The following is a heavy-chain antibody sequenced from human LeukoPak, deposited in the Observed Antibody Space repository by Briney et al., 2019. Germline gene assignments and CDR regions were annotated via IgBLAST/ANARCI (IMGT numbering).Heavy chain of an antibody. CDR3: ARDGGNDSSGYFYYFDY. V-gene: IGHV4-4*07. Sequence: KPSETLSLACTVSGGSISSYYGSWSRQPGGKGREWVGRIYTSGSTNYNPSLKSRVTMSVDTSKNQFSLKLSSVTAADTAVYYCARDGGNDSSGYFYYFDYWGQGTLVTVSS. J-gene: IGHJ4*02. CDR1: GGSISSYY. CDR2: IYTSGST. D-gene: IGHD3-22*01.